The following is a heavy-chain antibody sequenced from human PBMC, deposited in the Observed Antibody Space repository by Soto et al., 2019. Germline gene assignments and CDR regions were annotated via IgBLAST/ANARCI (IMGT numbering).Heavy chain of an antibody. D-gene: IGHD5-12*01. CDR1: EGTFSHHI. CDR3: VKDSPIESVFSGHDDIDS. CDR2: IIPMPDIT. Sequence: SVKISCKASEGTFSHHIITWVRQAPEQGPEWMGRIIPMPDITNYAQKFQGRVTTTAVKSTTTAYMEVSSLRTEDTAMYYCVKDSPIESVFSGHDDIDSWGQGTPVTVSS. V-gene: IGHV1-69*04. J-gene: IGHJ4*02.